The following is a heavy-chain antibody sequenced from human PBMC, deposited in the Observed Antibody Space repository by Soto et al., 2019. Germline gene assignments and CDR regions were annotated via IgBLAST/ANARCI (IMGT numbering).Heavy chain of an antibody. CDR1: GFTLSGFY. D-gene: IGHD6-19*01. V-gene: IGHV3-72*01. J-gene: IGHJ4*02. Sequence: PAGSLRLSCAASGFTLSGFYMDWVRQAPGEGLEWVGRSRNEANSYTTLYAASVKGTFTISRDDSKNSVSLQMNSLKTEDTAVYFCASSSSGWSFDSWGQGTLVTVSS. CDR3: ASSSSGWSFDS. CDR2: SRNEANSYTT.